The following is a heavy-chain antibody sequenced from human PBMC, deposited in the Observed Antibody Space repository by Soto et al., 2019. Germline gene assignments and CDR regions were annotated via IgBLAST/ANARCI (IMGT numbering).Heavy chain of an antibody. CDR2: ISYTGST. J-gene: IGHJ5*02. V-gene: IGHV4-61*01. Sequence: SETLSLTCTVSGGSVSTGTFYWSWIRQSPGKGLEWIGYISYTGSTNYNPSLKSRVTISVDTSKNQFSLKLTSVTAADTAVYFCERGDPINWLDPCGQGTMVTVYS. CDR3: ERGDPINWLDP. CDR1: GGSVSTGTFY.